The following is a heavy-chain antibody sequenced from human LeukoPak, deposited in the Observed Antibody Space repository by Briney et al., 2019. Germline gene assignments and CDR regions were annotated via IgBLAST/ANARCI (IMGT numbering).Heavy chain of an antibody. V-gene: IGHV3-53*01. J-gene: IGHJ6*02. CDR3: ARERIYFGSGRDLTGARLLYYYGMDV. CDR2: IYSDGTT. CDR1: GFTFSSYA. Sequence: GGSLRLSCAASGFTFSSYAMSWVRQAPGKGLEWVSVIYSDGTTFYSDSVKGRFTISRDNSKNILYLQMNSLRAEDTAAYYCARERIYFGSGRDLTGARLLYYYGMDVWGQGTTVTVSS. D-gene: IGHD3-10*01.